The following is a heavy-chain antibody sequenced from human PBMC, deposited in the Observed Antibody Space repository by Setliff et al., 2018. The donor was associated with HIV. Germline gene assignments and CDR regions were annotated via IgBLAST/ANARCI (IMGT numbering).Heavy chain of an antibody. V-gene: IGHV1-69*05. Sequence: GASVKVSCKASGGTFSSYAISWVRQAPGQGLEWMGGIIPIFGTANYAQKFQGRVTITTDESTSTAYMELRSLRTDDTAVYYCARIPYSDSFFDSWGQGTLVTVSS. D-gene: IGHD4-17*01. J-gene: IGHJ4*02. CDR2: IIPIFGTA. CDR1: GGTFSSYA. CDR3: ARIPYSDSFFDS.